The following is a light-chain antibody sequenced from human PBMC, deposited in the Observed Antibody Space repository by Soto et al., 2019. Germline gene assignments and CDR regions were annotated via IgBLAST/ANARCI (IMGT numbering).Light chain of an antibody. J-gene: IGLJ2*01. CDR2: DVS. CDR1: SRDAGGYNY. V-gene: IGLV2-14*03. CDR3: SSYTSSTTRV. Sequence: QSALTQPASVSGSPGQSITISCTGASRDAGGYNYVSWYQQHPGNAPKLSISDVSRPSGVSNRFSGSKSDNTASLTISGLHAEDEADYYCSSYTSSTTRVFGGGTKLTVL.